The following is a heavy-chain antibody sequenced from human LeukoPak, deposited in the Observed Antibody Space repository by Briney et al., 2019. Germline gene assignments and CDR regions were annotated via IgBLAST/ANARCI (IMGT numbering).Heavy chain of an antibody. Sequence: GGSLRLSCAASGFTFSSYGMHWVRQAPGKGLEWVAVMWYDGSNKYYADSVKGRFTISRDNSKNTLYLPMHSLRAEDTAVYYCAREGTGGWFDPWGQGTLVTVSS. D-gene: IGHD1-1*01. V-gene: IGHV3-33*01. J-gene: IGHJ5*02. CDR3: AREGTGGWFDP. CDR2: MWYDGSNK. CDR1: GFTFSSYG.